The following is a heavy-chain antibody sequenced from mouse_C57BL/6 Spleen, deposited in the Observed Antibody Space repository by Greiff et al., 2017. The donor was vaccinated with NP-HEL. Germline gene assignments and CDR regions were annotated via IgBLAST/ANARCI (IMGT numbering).Heavy chain of an antibody. CDR1: GYTFTSYG. CDR3: ARERVITRRYFDV. Sequence: QVTLKESGAELARPGASVKLSCKASGYTFTSYGISWVKQRTGQGLEWIGEIYPRSGNTYYNEKFKGKATLTADKSSSTAYMELRSLTSEDSAVYFCARERVITRRYFDVWGTGTTVTVSS. V-gene: IGHV1-81*01. J-gene: IGHJ1*03. D-gene: IGHD1-1*01. CDR2: IYPRSGNT.